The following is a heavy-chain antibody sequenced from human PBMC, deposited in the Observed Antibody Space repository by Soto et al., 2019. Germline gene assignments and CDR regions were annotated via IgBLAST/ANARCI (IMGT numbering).Heavy chain of an antibody. Sequence: TLSLTCAISGDSVSSNSAAWNWIRQSPSRGLEWLGRTYYRSKWYNDYAVPVKSRITINPDTSKNQFSLQLNSVTPEDTAVYYCARDEGNSGSYSLLGYYYYGMDVWGQGTTVTVSS. CDR2: TYYRSKWYN. D-gene: IGHD1-26*01. J-gene: IGHJ6*02. CDR1: GDSVSSNSAA. V-gene: IGHV6-1*01. CDR3: ARDEGNSGSYSLLGYYYYGMDV.